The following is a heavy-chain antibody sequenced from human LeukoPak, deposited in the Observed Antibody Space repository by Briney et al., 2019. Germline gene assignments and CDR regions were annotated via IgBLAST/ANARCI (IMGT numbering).Heavy chain of an antibody. Sequence: GGTLRLSCAASGITFSSYGMSWVRQVPGKGLEWVSSISHTGGSPYYADSVKGRFTVSRDNSKNTLYLQMNSLTVEDTAIYYCAKGIGYCSGGSCHNWFDPWGQGTLVTVSS. CDR1: GITFSSYG. CDR3: AKGIGYCSGGSCHNWFDP. CDR2: ISHTGGSP. J-gene: IGHJ5*02. V-gene: IGHV3-23*01. D-gene: IGHD2-15*01.